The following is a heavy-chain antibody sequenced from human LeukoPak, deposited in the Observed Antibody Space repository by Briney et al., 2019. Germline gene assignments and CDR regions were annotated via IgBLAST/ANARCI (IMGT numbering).Heavy chain of an antibody. V-gene: IGHV4-34*01. CDR1: GGSLSGYY. Sequence: SETLSLTCAVYGGSLSGYYWSWIRQPPGKGLEWIGEINHSGSTNYNPSLKSRVTISVDTSKNQFSLKLSSVTAADTAVYYCARSGGNWDFDYWGQGTLVTVSS. CDR2: INHSGST. D-gene: IGHD7-27*01. CDR3: ARSGGNWDFDY. J-gene: IGHJ4*02.